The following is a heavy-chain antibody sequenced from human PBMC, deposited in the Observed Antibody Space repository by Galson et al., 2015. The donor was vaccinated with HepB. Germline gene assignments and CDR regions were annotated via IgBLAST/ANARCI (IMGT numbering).Heavy chain of an antibody. CDR1: GFTFRSYA. CDR3: ATRSGAIGWYSYFQH. CDR2: MSDNGDNT. Sequence: SLRLSCAASGFTFRSYAIMWVRQAPGKGLEWVSGMSDNGDNTFYADSAKGRFTISSAISKNTVYLQMNSLRVEDTAAYYCATRSGAIGWYSYFQHWGQGTLVTVSS. J-gene: IGHJ1*01. V-gene: IGHV3-23*01. D-gene: IGHD6-19*01.